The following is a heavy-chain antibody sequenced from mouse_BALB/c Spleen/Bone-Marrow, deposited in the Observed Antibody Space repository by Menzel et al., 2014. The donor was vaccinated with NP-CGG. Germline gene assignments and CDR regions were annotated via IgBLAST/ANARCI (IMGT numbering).Heavy chain of an antibody. Sequence: QVQLKQSEAELARPGASVKMSCKASGYTFTSYTIQWVKRRPGQGLEWVGYIVPSSGYTDYNQNFKDKTTLTADKSSSTAYMQLSSLTSADSAVYYCAREARTGAWFAYWGQGALVTVSA. J-gene: IGHJ3*01. V-gene: IGHV1-4*02. CDR1: GYTFTSYT. D-gene: IGHD4-1*01. CDR3: AREARTGAWFAY. CDR2: IVPSSGYT.